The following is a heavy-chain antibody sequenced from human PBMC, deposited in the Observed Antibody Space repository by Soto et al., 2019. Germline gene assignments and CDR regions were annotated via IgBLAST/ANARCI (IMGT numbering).Heavy chain of an antibody. V-gene: IGHV2-26*01. J-gene: IGHJ6*01. CDR3: ARIQLNCYAMEV. CDR2: IFSNDEK. Sequence: ASGPTLVNPTETLTLTCTVSGFSLSNARMGVSWIRQPPGKALEWLAHIFSNDEKSYSTSLKSRYNISKNTSNSQVVLTMSNMVPVVIFTYYCARIQLNCYAMEVWGQGTTGTVSS. D-gene: IGHD1-7*01. CDR1: GFSLSNARMG.